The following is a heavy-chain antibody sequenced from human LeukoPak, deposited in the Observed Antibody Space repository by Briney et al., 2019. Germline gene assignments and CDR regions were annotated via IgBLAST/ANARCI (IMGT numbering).Heavy chain of an antibody. Sequence: PGGSLRLSCAASGFTFSSYWMSWVRQAPGKGLEWVANIKQDGSDKYYVDSVKGRFTISRDNAKNSLYLQMNSLRAEDTAVYYCARFSGGHSSSWHPYYFDYWGQGTLVTVSS. CDR3: ARFSGGHSSSWHPYYFDY. CDR1: GFTFSSYW. J-gene: IGHJ4*02. CDR2: IKQDGSDK. D-gene: IGHD6-13*01. V-gene: IGHV3-7*03.